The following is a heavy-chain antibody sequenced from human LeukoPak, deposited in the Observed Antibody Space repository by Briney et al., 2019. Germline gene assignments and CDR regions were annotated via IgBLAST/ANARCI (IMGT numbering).Heavy chain of an antibody. CDR2: ISGTGSNT. CDR1: GFTSSGYA. V-gene: IGHV3-23*01. J-gene: IGHJ4*02. CDR3: AARPPRIVAGPFDY. D-gene: IGHD5-12*01. Sequence: GGSLRLSCAASGFTSSGYAMGWVRQAPGEGLEWVSTISGTGSNTYYADSVKGRFTISRDSSKNTLYLQMNSLRAEDTAVYFCAARPPRIVAGPFDYWGQGILVTVSS.